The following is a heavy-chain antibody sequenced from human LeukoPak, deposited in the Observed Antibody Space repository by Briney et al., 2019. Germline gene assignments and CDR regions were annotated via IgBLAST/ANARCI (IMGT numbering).Heavy chain of an antibody. D-gene: IGHD3-22*01. J-gene: IGHJ3*02. Sequence: SETLSLTCTVSGGSISSYYWSWIRQPPGKGLEWIGYIYYSGSTNYNPSLKSRVTISVDTSKNQFSLKLSSVTAADTAVYYCARDQWDYDSSGYSHAFDIWGQGTMVTVSS. V-gene: IGHV4-59*01. CDR1: GGSISSYY. CDR3: ARDQWDYDSSGYSHAFDI. CDR2: IYYSGST.